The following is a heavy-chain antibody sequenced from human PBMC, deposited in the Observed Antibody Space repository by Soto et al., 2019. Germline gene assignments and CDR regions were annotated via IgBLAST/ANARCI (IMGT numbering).Heavy chain of an antibody. CDR3: ARAVYSSSWYL. CDR1: GGSFSGYY. D-gene: IGHD6-13*01. CDR2: INHSGST. V-gene: IGHV4-34*01. J-gene: IGHJ5*02. Sequence: SETMSLTCAVYGGSFSGYYWSWIRQPPGKGLEWIGEINHSGSTNYNPSIKSRVTISVDTSKNQFSLKLSSVTAADTAVYYCARAVYSSSWYLWGQGTLVTVSS.